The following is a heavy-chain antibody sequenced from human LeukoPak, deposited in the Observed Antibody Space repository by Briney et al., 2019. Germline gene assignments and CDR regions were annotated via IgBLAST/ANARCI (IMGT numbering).Heavy chain of an antibody. CDR3: APGQLPRDGAFDI. J-gene: IGHJ3*02. D-gene: IGHD2-2*01. V-gene: IGHV1-69*13. CDR2: IIPIFGTA. CDR1: GGTFSSYA. Sequence: PVKVSCKASGGTFSSYAISWVRQAPGQGLEWMGGIIPIFGTANYAQKFQGRVTITADESTSTAYMELSSLRSEDTAVYYCAPGQLPRDGAFDIWGQGTMVTVSS.